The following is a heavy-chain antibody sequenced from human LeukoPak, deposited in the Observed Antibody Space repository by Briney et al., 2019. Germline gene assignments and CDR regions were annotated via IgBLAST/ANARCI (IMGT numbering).Heavy chain of an antibody. CDR3: AKGVQLWYHYYGMDG. D-gene: IGHD5-18*01. V-gene: IGHV3-30*18. CDR2: ISYDGSDK. Sequence: GGSLRLSCAASGFTFSSYGMHWVRQAPGKGLEWVAVISYDGSDKYYAESVKGRFTISRDNAKKTLYLQMSSLRGEDTAVYYCAKGVQLWYHYYGMDGWGQGTTVIVSS. J-gene: IGHJ6*02. CDR1: GFTFSSYG.